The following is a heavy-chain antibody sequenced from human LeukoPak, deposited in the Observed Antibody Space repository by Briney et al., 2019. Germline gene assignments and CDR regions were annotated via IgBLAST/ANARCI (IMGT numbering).Heavy chain of an antibody. CDR3: ARGRRRDAVDY. D-gene: IGHD5-24*01. CDR2: INHSGST. J-gene: IGHJ4*02. CDR1: GGSFSGYY. Sequence: SETLSLTCAVYGGSFSGYYWSWIRQPPRKGLEWIGEINHSGSTNYNPSLKSRVTISVDTSKNQFSLKLSSVTAADTAVYYCARGRRRDAVDYWGQGTLVTVSS. V-gene: IGHV4-34*01.